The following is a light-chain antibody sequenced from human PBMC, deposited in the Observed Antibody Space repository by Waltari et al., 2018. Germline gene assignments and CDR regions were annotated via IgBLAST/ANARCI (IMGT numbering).Light chain of an antibody. CDR1: QRISSY. J-gene: IGKJ1*01. Sequence: DIQMTQSPSSLSASVGHRVTITYRASQRISSYLNWYQQKPGKAPTLLIYAASSLQSGVPSRFSGSGSGTDFTLTISSLQPEDVATYYCQQSYSTPPTFGQGTKVEIK. V-gene: IGKV1-39*01. CDR2: AAS. CDR3: QQSYSTPPT.